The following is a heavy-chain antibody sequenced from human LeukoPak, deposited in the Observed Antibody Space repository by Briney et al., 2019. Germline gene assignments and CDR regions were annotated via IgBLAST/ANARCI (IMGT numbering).Heavy chain of an antibody. CDR1: GGSISSYY. D-gene: IGHD6-19*01. Sequence: PSEPLSLPCPVSGGSISSYYWSWIRPSPGKGLEWIGYIFYIGSTNYNPSLKSRVTISVDTSKNQFSLKLSSVTAADTAVYYCARHPSVAGTKGGFDHWGQGTLVTVSS. CDR3: ARHPSVAGTKGGFDH. CDR2: IFYIGST. J-gene: IGHJ4*02. V-gene: IGHV4-59*08.